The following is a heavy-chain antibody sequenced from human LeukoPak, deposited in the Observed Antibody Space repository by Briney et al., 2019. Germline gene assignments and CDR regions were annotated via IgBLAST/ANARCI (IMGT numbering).Heavy chain of an antibody. CDR1: GFTFSNYD. D-gene: IGHD3-9*01. J-gene: IGHJ4*02. CDR2: IRAGGENT. CDR3: ARSFYYDTLTGYYFFDY. Sequence: GGSLRLSCAASGFTFSNYDMNWVRQAPGKGLDWASAIRAGGENTFYADSVKGRFTITRDNAKNSLYLQMNSLRAEDTAVYYCARSFYYDTLTGYYFFDYWGQGTLVTVSS. V-gene: IGHV3-21*01.